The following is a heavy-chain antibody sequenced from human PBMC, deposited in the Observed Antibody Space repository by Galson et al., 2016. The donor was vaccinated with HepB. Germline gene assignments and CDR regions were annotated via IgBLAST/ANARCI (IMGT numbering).Heavy chain of an antibody. D-gene: IGHD4-17*01. CDR2: IKQDGSEK. V-gene: IGHV3-7*01. CDR3: ARFDYGDYNDAFDI. CDR1: RFTFSSHW. J-gene: IGHJ3*02. Sequence: SLRLSCAASRFTFSSHWRSWVRQAPGTGLEWVANIKQDGSEKYYVDSVKGRFGISRDNGKDSLYLQMNSLRAEDTALYYCARFDYGDYNDAFDIWGQGTMVTVSS.